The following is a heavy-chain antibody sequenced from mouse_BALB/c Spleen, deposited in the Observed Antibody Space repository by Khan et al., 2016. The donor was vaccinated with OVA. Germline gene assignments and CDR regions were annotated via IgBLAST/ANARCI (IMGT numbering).Heavy chain of an antibody. J-gene: IGHJ4*01. V-gene: IGHV2-3*01. CDR3: VSFYYCGSFYAMDY. D-gene: IGHD1-1*01. CDR2: IWGDGST. CDR1: GFSLTSYG. Sequence: QVQLKESGPGLVAPSQSLSITCTFSGFSLTSYGVSWVRQPQGKGLEWLGVIWGDGSTNYHSDLKSRLSISKDDSKSQVFLKLNSLQTDDTASYYCVSFYYCGSFYAMDYWGQGTSVTVSS.